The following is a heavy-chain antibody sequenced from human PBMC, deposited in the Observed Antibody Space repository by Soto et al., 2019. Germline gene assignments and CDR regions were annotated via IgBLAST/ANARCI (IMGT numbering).Heavy chain of an antibody. D-gene: IGHD6-19*01. Sequence: PGGSLRLSCAASGFTFSSYAMHWVRQAPGKGLEWVAVISYYGSNKYYADSVKGRFTISRDNSKNTLYLQMNSLRAEDTAVYYCAREERAGPFDYWGQGTLVTVSS. CDR2: ISYYGSNK. J-gene: IGHJ4*02. CDR3: AREERAGPFDY. V-gene: IGHV3-30-3*01. CDR1: GFTFSSYA.